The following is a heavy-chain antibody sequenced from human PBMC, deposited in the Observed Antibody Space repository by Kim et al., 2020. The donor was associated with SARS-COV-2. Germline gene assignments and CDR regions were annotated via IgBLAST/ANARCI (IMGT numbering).Heavy chain of an antibody. CDR2: INHSGST. Sequence: SETLSLTCAVYGGSFSGYYWSWIRQPPGKGLEWIGEINHSGSTNYNPSLKSRVTISVDTSKNQFSLKLSSVTAADTAVYYCARLTSSSRGYYYYYGMDVWGQGTTVTVSS. D-gene: IGHD6-6*01. CDR3: ARLTSSSRGYYYYYGMDV. V-gene: IGHV4-34*01. J-gene: IGHJ6*02. CDR1: GGSFSGYY.